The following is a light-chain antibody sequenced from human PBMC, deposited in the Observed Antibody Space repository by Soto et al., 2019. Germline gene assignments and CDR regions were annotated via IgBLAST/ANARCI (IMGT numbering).Light chain of an antibody. CDR3: QQYNSHPLT. Sequence: IHITQSPSTLSASVGDRVTITCRASQSISSWLAWYQQKPGKAPNLLIYDASSLESGVPSRFSGSGSGTEFTLTISRLQPDDFATYYCQQYNSHPLTFGGGTKVDI. J-gene: IGKJ4*01. CDR1: QSISSW. V-gene: IGKV1-5*01. CDR2: DAS.